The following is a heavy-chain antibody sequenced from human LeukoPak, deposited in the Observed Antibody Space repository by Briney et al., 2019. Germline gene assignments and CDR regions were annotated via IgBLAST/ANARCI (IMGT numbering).Heavy chain of an antibody. CDR2: IYHSGSS. CDR1: GGSISSSNW. D-gene: IGHD4-11*01. Sequence: SETLSLTCAVSGGSISSSNWWSWVRQPPGKGLEWIGEIYHSGSSNYNPSLKRRVTISVNKTNNQFFHMLSSMPAAETAVYYCARGRTVTTSFDYWGQRTLVTVSS. V-gene: IGHV4-4*02. J-gene: IGHJ4*02. CDR3: ARGRTVTTSFDY.